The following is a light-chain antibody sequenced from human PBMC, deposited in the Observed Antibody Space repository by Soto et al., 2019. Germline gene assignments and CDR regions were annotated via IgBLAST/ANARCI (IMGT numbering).Light chain of an antibody. CDR1: QSVSSN. J-gene: IGKJ1*01. Sequence: EIVMTQSPATLSVSPGERATLSCRASQSVSSNLAWYQQKPGQTPRLLIYGASTRAIGIPARFNGSGSGTEFTLIISSLQSEDFAVYYSQQYNKSLCTFGQGTNVEI. V-gene: IGKV3-15*01. CDR2: GAS. CDR3: QQYNKSLCT.